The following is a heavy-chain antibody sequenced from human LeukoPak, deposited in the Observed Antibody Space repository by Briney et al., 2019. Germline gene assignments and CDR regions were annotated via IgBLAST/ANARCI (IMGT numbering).Heavy chain of an antibody. CDR1: GFTFSSYS. Sequence: GGSLRLSCAASGFTFSSYSMNWVRQAPGKGLEWVSSISSSSSYIYYADSVKGRFTISRDNAKNSLYLQMNGLRAGDTAVYYCARVGSGWFAHPFDYWGQGTLVTVSS. D-gene: IGHD6-19*01. V-gene: IGHV3-21*01. CDR2: ISSSSSYI. CDR3: ARVGSGWFAHPFDY. J-gene: IGHJ4*02.